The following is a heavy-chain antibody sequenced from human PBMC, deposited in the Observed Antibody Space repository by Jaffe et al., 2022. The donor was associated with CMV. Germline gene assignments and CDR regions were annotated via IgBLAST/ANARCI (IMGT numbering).Heavy chain of an antibody. CDR2: ISSSSSYI. Sequence: EVQLVESGGGLVKPGGSLRLSCAASGFTFSSYSMNWVRQAPGKGLEWVSSISSSSSYIYYADSVKGRFTISRDNAKNSLYLQMNSLRAEDTAVYYCAREFGGIQLWPFGYYYYYMDVWGKGTTVTVSS. V-gene: IGHV3-21*01. J-gene: IGHJ6*03. CDR3: AREFGGIQLWPFGYYYYYMDV. CDR1: GFTFSSYS. D-gene: IGHD5-18*01.